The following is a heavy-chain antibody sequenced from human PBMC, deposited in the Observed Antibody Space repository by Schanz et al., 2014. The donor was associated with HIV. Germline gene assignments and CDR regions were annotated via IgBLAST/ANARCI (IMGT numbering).Heavy chain of an antibody. CDR3: ARVALAVDGADYGMDV. V-gene: IGHV3-33*01. J-gene: IGHJ6*02. CDR1: GFTFRSYG. Sequence: QVQLVESGGGVVQPGRSLRLSCAASGFTFRSYGMHWVRQAPGKGLEWVAVTWYDGSNKYYADSVKGRFTISRDNSKNTLFLQMNSLRAEDTAVYYCARVALAVDGADYGMDVWGQGTMVTVSS. D-gene: IGHD2-15*01. CDR2: TWYDGSNK.